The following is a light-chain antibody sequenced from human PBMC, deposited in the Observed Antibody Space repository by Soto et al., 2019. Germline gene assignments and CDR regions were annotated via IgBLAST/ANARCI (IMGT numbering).Light chain of an antibody. CDR3: QQYYSPWT. Sequence: DIVMTQSPDSLAVSLGERATINCKSSQSVLYSSNNKNYLAWYQQKSGQPPKLLIYWASTRESGVPDRFSGRWSGTDFTLTISSLQAEDVAVYYCQQYYSPWTFGQGTKVEIK. V-gene: IGKV4-1*01. CDR2: WAS. J-gene: IGKJ1*01. CDR1: QSVLYSSNNKNY.